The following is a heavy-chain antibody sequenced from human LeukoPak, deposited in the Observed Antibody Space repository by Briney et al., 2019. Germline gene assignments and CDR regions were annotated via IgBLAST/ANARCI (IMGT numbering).Heavy chain of an antibody. J-gene: IGHJ4*02. V-gene: IGHV4-30-4*01. CDR3: VRIGIYSGYDVNFDY. Sequence: SETLSLTCTVSGGSISSGDYYWSWIRQPPGKGLEWIGYIYYSGSTYYNPSLKSRVTISVDTSKNQFSLKLSSVTAADTAVYYCVRIGIYSGYDVNFDYWGQGTLVTVSS. CDR1: GGSISSGDYY. D-gene: IGHD5-12*01. CDR2: IYYSGST.